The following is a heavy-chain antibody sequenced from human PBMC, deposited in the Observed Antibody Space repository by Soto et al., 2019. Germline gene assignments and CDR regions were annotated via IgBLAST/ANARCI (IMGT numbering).Heavy chain of an antibody. Sequence: QVQLVQSGAEVKKPGASVKVSCKVSGYTFSSYYMHWVRQAPGQGLEWMGMINPTITYTNYAQKFQGRVTMTRDTSTSTAYMELSSLKSDDTAVYYFVRDLENLGGRPSRDYWGQGTLVTVSS. CDR1: GYTFSSYY. CDR3: VRDLENLGGRPSRDY. V-gene: IGHV1-46*03. CDR2: INPTITYT. J-gene: IGHJ4*02. D-gene: IGHD3-16*01.